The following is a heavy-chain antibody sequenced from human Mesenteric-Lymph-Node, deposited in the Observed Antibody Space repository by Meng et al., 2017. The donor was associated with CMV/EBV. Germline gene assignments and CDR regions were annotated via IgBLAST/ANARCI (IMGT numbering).Heavy chain of an antibody. CDR2: IYYTGST. Sequence: GSLRLSCSVSGDSINDYYWSWIWQPPGKELEWMGYIYYTGSTNYNPSLKSRVTMSIDPSKHHFSLRLSSVTAADTAIYYCARGFQPYSSSWYGNWFDPWGQGILVTVSS. D-gene: IGHD6-13*01. J-gene: IGHJ5*02. CDR3: ARGFQPYSSSWYGNWFDP. V-gene: IGHV4-59*01. CDR1: GDSINDYY.